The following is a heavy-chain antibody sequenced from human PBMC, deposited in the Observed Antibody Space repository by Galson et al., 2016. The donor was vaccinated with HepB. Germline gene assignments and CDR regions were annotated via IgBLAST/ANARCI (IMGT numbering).Heavy chain of an antibody. CDR3: NHSDDGDYGIY. D-gene: IGHD4-17*01. Sequence: PALVKPTQTLTLTCTFSGFSLTTRGVGVGWIRQPPGKALEWLALIHWSDDKRYSPSLKSRLTISKDTSKNQVVLTVTNMDPTDTATYYCNHSDDGDYGIYWGQGTLVAVSS. V-gene: IGHV2-5*01. CDR2: IHWSDDK. CDR1: GFSLTTRGVG. J-gene: IGHJ4*02.